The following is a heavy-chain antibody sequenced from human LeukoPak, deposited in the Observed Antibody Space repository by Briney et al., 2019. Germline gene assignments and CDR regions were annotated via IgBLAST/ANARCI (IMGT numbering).Heavy chain of an antibody. J-gene: IGHJ5*02. CDR1: GGTFSSYA. D-gene: IGHD3-22*01. CDR2: INPSGGST. CDR3: ARVLGYYYDSSGYSGWFDP. Sequence: ASVKVSCKASGGTFSSYAISWVRQAPGQGLEWMGIINPSGGSTSYAQKFQGRVTMTRDTSTSTVYMELSSLRSEDTAVYYCARVLGYYYDSSGYSGWFDPWGQGTLVTVSS. V-gene: IGHV1-46*01.